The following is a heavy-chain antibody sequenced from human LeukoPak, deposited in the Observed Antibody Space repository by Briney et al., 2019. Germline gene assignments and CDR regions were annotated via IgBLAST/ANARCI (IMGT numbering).Heavy chain of an antibody. Sequence: PGGSLRLSCAASGFTFSSYSMSWVRQAPGKGLEWGAYISSSSSTLHYADPVKGRFTISRDNAKNSLYLQMNSLRDEDTAVYYCARDGRPFDIWGQGTMVTVSS. V-gene: IGHV3-48*02. CDR1: GFTFSSYS. J-gene: IGHJ3*02. CDR2: ISSSSSTL. CDR3: ARDGRPFDI.